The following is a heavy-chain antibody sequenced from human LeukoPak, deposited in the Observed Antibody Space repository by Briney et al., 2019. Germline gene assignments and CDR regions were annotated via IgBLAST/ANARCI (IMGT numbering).Heavy chain of an antibody. V-gene: IGHV1-69*13. D-gene: IGHD3-3*01. J-gene: IGHJ3*02. CDR1: GGTFSSYA. Sequence: SVKVSCKASGGTFSSYAISWVRQAPGQGLEWMGGIIPIFGTANYAQKFQGRVTITADESTSTAYMELSSLRSEDTAVYYCARGGVWSGYSDAFDIWGQGIMVTVSS. CDR2: IIPIFGTA. CDR3: ARGGVWSGYSDAFDI.